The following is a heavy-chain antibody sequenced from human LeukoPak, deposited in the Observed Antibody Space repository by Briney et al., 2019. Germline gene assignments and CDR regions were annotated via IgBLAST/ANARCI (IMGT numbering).Heavy chain of an antibody. CDR1: GFTFSSYS. Sequence: PGGSLRLSCAASGFTFSSYSMNWVRQAPGKGLEWVSSISSSSSYIYYADSVKGRFTISRDNAKNSLYLQMNSLRAEDTAVYYCATSPSYYYDSSGYYGLDYWGQGTLVTVSS. J-gene: IGHJ4*02. V-gene: IGHV3-21*01. CDR3: ATSPSYYYDSSGYYGLDY. D-gene: IGHD3-22*01. CDR2: ISSSSSYI.